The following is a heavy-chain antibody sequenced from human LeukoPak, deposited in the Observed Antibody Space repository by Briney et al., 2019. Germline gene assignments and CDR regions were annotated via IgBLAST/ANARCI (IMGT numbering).Heavy chain of an antibody. J-gene: IGHJ6*03. CDR3: ARGGALRPQNYYYMDV. CDR2: IRSKAYGGTT. Sequence: GGSLRLSCTASGFTFGDYAMSWVRQAPGKGLEWVGFIRSKAYGGTTEYAASVKGRFTISRDNSKNTLYLQMNSLRAEDTAVYYCARGGALRPQNYYYMDVWGKGTTVTVSS. V-gene: IGHV3-49*04. D-gene: IGHD4-17*01. CDR1: GFTFGDYA.